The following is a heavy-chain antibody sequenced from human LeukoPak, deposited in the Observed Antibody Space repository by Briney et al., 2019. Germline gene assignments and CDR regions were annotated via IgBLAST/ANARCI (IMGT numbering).Heavy chain of an antibody. J-gene: IGHJ2*01. Sequence: ASVKVSCKASGGTFSSYAISWVRQAPGQGLEWMGGIIPIFGTANYAQKFQGRVTITADESTSTAYMELSSLRSEDTAVYYRAREGRNPMRRYFDLWGRGTLVTVSS. CDR1: GGTFSSYA. V-gene: IGHV1-69*13. D-gene: IGHD1-14*01. CDR3: AREGRNPMRRYFDL. CDR2: IIPIFGTA.